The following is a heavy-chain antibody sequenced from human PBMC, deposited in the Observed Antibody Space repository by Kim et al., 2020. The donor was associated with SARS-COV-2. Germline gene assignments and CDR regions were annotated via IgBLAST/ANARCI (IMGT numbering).Heavy chain of an antibody. D-gene: IGHD2-21*02. CDR1: GGSISSSSYY. CDR2: IYYSGST. CDR3: ARNTVVTPAKAFYYYYG. Sequence: SETLSLTCTVSGGSISSSSYYWGWIRQPPGKGLEWIGSIYYSGSTYYNPSLKSRVTISVDTSKNQFSLKLSSVTAADTAEYYCARNTVVTPAKAFYYYYG. J-gene: IGHJ6*01. V-gene: IGHV4-39*07.